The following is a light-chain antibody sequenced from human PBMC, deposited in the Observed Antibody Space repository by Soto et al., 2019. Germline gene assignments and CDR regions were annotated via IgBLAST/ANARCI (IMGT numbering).Light chain of an antibody. Sequence: IVMTQSPATLSVSPGEGATPSCRASQSISSKLAWYQQKPGQAPRLLIYSASTRATGVPARFSGSGSGTEFPLTISSLQSEALAVYYCQHYNDWRWTFGQGTKVEIK. V-gene: IGKV3-15*01. J-gene: IGKJ1*01. CDR1: QSISSK. CDR2: SAS. CDR3: QHYNDWRWT.